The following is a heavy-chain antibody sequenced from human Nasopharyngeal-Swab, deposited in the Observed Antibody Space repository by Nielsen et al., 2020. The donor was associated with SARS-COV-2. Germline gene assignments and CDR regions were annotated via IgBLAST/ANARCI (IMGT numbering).Heavy chain of an antibody. CDR2: ISYDGSNK. Sequence: GGSLRLSCAASGFTFSSYGMHWVRQAPGKGLEGVAVISYDGSNKYYADSVKGRFTISRDNSKNTLYLQMNGLRAEDTAVYYCARTETYYYGSGSYYPIDYWGQGTLVTVSS. CDR1: GFTFSSYG. CDR3: ARTETYYYGSGSYYPIDY. D-gene: IGHD3-10*01. J-gene: IGHJ4*02. V-gene: IGHV3-30*03.